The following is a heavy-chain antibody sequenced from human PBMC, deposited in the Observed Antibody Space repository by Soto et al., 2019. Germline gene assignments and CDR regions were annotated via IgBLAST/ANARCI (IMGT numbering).Heavy chain of an antibody. CDR2: IFGSGRTT. D-gene: IGHD1-26*01. CDR1: GFDFSSDV. J-gene: IGHJ3*01. CDR3: AKSQSGSFFAAFDL. V-gene: IGHV3-23*01. Sequence: LRLSCAASGFDFSSDVMNWVRQAPGKGLEWVASIFGSGRTTYYADSVKGRFNISRDDSKNTLYLQLNSLRAEDTALYYCAKSQSGSFFAAFDLWGQGTMVTVSS.